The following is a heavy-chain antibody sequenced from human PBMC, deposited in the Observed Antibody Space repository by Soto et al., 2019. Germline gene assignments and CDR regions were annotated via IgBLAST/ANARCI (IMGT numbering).Heavy chain of an antibody. CDR1: GFPFSGFG. Sequence: GGSLKFSCAPLGFPFSGFGLTWVGRPPGRGLEWVSYISTSSLTINYADSVKGRFTISRDNAKNSLYLQMNSLRAEDTAVYYCAREPPPYTSGRSPFDYWGQGTLVTVSS. D-gene: IGHD6-19*01. CDR2: ISTSSLTI. CDR3: AREPPPYTSGRSPFDY. V-gene: IGHV3-48*01. J-gene: IGHJ4*02.